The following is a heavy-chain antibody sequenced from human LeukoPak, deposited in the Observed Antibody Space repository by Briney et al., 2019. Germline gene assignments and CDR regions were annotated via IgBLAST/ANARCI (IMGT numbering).Heavy chain of an antibody. CDR1: GFTFSSYA. CDR2: IWYDGSKK. Sequence: GGSLRLSCAASGFTFSSYAMHWVRQAPGKGLEWVAVIWYDGSKKYYVDSVKGRFTISRDNSKNTLYLQMNSLRAEDTAVYYCARDAPRAYCGGDCYDYFDYWGQGTLVTVSS. V-gene: IGHV3-33*08. J-gene: IGHJ4*02. D-gene: IGHD2-21*02. CDR3: ARDAPRAYCGGDCYDYFDY.